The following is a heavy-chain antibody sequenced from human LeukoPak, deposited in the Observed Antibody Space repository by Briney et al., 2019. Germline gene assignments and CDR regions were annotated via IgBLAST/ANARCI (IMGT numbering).Heavy chain of an antibody. CDR3: AKALYDYDSSGYLH. V-gene: IGHV3-23*01. J-gene: IGHJ4*02. CDR2: IIGCGGST. D-gene: IGHD3-22*01. CDR1: GFTFNSYA. Sequence: GGSLTLLCAASGFTFNSYAMSWVRQAPGEGLEWVSDIIGCGGSTHYADSEKGRFTISRHNSKNTLYLQMNSLRAEDTAVYYCAKALYDYDSSGYLHWGQGTLVTVSS.